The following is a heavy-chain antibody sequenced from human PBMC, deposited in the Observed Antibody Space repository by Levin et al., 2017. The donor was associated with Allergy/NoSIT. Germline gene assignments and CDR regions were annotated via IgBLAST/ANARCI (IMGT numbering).Heavy chain of an antibody. CDR1: GGSISSGGYS. D-gene: IGHD4-17*01. J-gene: IGHJ4*02. CDR2: IYHSGST. CDR3: ARSNGDYEFGN. V-gene: IGHV4-30-2*01. Sequence: SQTLSLTCAVSGGSISSGGYSWSWIRQPPGKGLEWIGYIYHSGSTYYNPSLKSRVTISVDRSKNQFSLKLSSVTAADTAVYYCARSNGDYEFGNWGQGTLVTVSS.